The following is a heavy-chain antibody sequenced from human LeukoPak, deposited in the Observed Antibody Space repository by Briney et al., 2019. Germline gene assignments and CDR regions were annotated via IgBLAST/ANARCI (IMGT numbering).Heavy chain of an antibody. Sequence: SETLSLTCTVSGGSISTYYWSWIRQPPGKGLESIGYIYYTGSTNYNPSLKSRVTISVDTSKNQFSLKVSSVTAADSAVYYCARLDPRYGDYYFDCWGQGTLVTVSS. CDR2: IYYTGST. V-gene: IGHV4-59*01. D-gene: IGHD4-17*01. CDR3: ARLDPRYGDYYFDC. J-gene: IGHJ4*02. CDR1: GGSISTYY.